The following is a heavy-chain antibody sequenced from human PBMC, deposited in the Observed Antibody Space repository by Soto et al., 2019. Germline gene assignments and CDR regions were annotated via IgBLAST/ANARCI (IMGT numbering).Heavy chain of an antibody. D-gene: IGHD4-17*01. CDR1: GGSISSGGYY. J-gene: IGHJ6*02. Sequence: SETLSLTCTVSGGSISSGGYYWSWIRQHPGKGLEWIGYIYYSGSTYYNPSLKSRVTISVDTSKNQFSLKLSSVTAADTAVYYCARDLRYGDYESYGMDVWGQGTTVTVSS. CDR2: IYYSGST. V-gene: IGHV4-31*03. CDR3: ARDLRYGDYESYGMDV.